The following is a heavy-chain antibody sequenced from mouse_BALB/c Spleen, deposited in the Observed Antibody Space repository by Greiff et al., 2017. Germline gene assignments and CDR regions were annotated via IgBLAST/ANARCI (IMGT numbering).Heavy chain of an antibody. J-gene: IGHJ3*01. CDR1: GFAFSSYD. CDR3: ARYYYGSSPFAY. D-gene: IGHD1-1*01. CDR2: ISSGGGST. V-gene: IGHV5-12-1*01. Sequence: EVKVVESGGGLVKPGGSLKLSCAASGFAFSSYDMSWVRQTPEKRLEWVAYISSGGGSTYYPDTVKGRFTISRDNAKNTLYLQMSSLKSEDTAMYYCARYYYGSSPFAYWGQGTLVTVSA.